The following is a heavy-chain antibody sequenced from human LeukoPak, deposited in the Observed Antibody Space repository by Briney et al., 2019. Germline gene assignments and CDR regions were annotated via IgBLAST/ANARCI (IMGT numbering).Heavy chain of an antibody. V-gene: IGHV3-30*04. D-gene: IGHD3-10*01. CDR1: GFSFSTYA. CDR3: GRGINSGSYYNIVY. CDR2: ISHDGGNK. J-gene: IGHJ4*02. Sequence: SGGSLRLSCAASGFSFSTYAIHWVRQAPGKGLEWVAVISHDGGNKYHADSVKGRFTISRDNSENTLYLQMNSLRPEDTAVYYCGRGINSGSYYNIVYWGQGTLVTVSS.